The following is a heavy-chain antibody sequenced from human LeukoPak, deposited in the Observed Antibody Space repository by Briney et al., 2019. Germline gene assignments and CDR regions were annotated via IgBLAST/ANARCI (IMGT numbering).Heavy chain of an antibody. V-gene: IGHV6-1*01. J-gene: IGHJ4*02. CDR1: GDIVSSNSAA. D-gene: IGHD1-26*01. Sequence: SQTLSLTCAISGDIVSSNSAAWNWIRQSPSRGLEWLGRTYYRSKWYNDSAVSVTSRITINPDTSKNQFSLQLNSVTPEDTAVYYCARGSIVGARLDYWGQGTLVTVSS. CDR2: TYYRSKWYN. CDR3: ARGSIVGARLDY.